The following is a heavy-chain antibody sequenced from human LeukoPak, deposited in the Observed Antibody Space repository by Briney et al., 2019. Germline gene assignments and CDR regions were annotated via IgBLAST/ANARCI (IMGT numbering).Heavy chain of an antibody. CDR2: IYYSGNT. CDR3: ARRKAKTPNYFDY. CDR1: GDSISNYY. J-gene: IGHJ4*02. Sequence: SETLSLTCTVSGDSISNYYWTWIRQPPGKGLEWIGYIYYSGNTNYNPSLKSRVTISLDTSKNQSSLKRTSVTGADTAMYYCARRKAKTPNYFDYWGQGALVTVSS. V-gene: IGHV4-59*08.